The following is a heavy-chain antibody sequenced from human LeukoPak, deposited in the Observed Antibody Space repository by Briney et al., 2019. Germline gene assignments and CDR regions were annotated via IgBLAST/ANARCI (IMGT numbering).Heavy chain of an antibody. CDR3: ARSPTVNYYNYMDV. V-gene: IGHV4-34*01. D-gene: IGHD4-11*01. CDR2: INHSGST. CDR1: GGSFSGYY. J-gene: IGHJ6*03. Sequence: KPSETLSLTCAVYGGSFSGYYWSWIRQPPGKGLEWIGEINHSGSTNYNPSLKSRVTISVDTSKNQFSLRLSSVTAADTAVYYCARSPTVNYYNYMDVWGKGTTVTVSS.